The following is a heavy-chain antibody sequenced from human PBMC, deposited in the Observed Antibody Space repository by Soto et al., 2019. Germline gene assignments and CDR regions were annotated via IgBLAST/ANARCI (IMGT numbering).Heavy chain of an antibody. V-gene: IGHV4-61*01. CDR2: VHYTGST. J-gene: IGHJ4*02. Sequence: QVQLQESGPGLVKPSETLTLTCAVSGVSVSSPTHYWSWIRQPPGKGLEWIGYVHYTGSTVYNPSLTGRVTISLDTSKNQISLSLNSVTAADTAIYSCARCFRGWSWGQGTMVTVSS. D-gene: IGHD2-15*01. CDR3: ARCFRGWS. CDR1: GVSVSSPTHY.